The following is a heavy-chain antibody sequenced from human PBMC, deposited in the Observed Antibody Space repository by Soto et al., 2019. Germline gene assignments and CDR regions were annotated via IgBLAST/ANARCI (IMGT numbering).Heavy chain of an antibody. Sequence: EVQLVESGGGLVQPGGSLRLSCAASGFTFSGYSMNWVRQAPGKGLEWVAYISSSSSNIYYADSVKGRFTISRDNAKNSLYLQMNSLRDEDTAVYYCARDWYSNAIAPDAFDIWGQGTLVTVSS. CDR3: ARDWYSNAIAPDAFDI. CDR1: GFTFSGYS. V-gene: IGHV3-48*02. D-gene: IGHD5-18*01. J-gene: IGHJ3*02. CDR2: ISSSSSNI.